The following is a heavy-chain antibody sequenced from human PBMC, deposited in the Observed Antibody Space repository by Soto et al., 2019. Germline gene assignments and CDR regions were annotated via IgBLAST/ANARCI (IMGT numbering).Heavy chain of an antibody. D-gene: IGHD3-10*01. V-gene: IGHV4-30-2*01. CDR1: GGSISSGGYS. CDR2: IYHSGST. CDR3: ARVSLLWFGDPIKGWFDP. J-gene: IGHJ5*02. Sequence: SETLSLTCAVSGGSISSGGYSWSWIRQPPGKGLEWIGYIYHSGSTYYNPSLKSRVTISVDRSKYQFSLKLSSVTAADTAVYYCARVSLLWFGDPIKGWFDPWGQGTLVTVSS.